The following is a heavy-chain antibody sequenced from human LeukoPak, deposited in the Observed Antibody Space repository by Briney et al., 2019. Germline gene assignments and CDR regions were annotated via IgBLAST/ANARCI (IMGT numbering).Heavy chain of an antibody. J-gene: IGHJ4*02. Sequence: SETLSLTCTVSGGSISSYYWSWIRQPPGEGLEWIGYIYYSGSTNYNPSLKSRVTISVDTSKNQFSLKLSSVTAADTAVYYCAKYNCNAYFDYWGQGTLVTVSS. CDR1: GGSISSYY. D-gene: IGHD1-1*01. CDR3: AKYNCNAYFDY. V-gene: IGHV4-59*01. CDR2: IYYSGST.